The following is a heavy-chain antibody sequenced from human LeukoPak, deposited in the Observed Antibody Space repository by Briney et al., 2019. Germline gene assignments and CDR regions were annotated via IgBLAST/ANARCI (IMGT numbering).Heavy chain of an antibody. CDR2: IYPGDSDT. V-gene: IGHV5-51*01. CDR3: ARQKGSASIIPFDI. Sequence: GESLKISCKGSGYYFTTYWIGWVRQMPGKGLEWMGIIYPGDSDTRYSPSFQGQVTISADKSFSTAYLQWGSLKASDTAMYYCARQKGSASIIPFDIWGQGTMVTVSS. D-gene: IGHD2/OR15-2a*01. CDR1: GYYFTTYW. J-gene: IGHJ3*02.